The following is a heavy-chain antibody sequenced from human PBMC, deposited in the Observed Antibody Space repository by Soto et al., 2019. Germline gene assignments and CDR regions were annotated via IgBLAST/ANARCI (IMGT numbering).Heavy chain of an antibody. CDR2: ISSSSSYI. J-gene: IGHJ4*02. CDR1: GFTFSSYS. V-gene: IGHV3-21*01. Sequence: VGSLRLSCAASGFTFSSYSMNWVRQAPGKGLEWVSSISSSSSYIYYADSVKGRFTISRDNAKNSLYLQMNSLRAEDTAVYYCASLGGSYYVPFDYWGQGTLVTVSS. CDR3: ASLGGSYYVPFDY. D-gene: IGHD1-26*01.